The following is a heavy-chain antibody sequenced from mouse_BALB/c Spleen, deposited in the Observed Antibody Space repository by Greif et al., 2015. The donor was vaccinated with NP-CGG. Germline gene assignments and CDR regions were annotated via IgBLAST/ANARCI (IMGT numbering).Heavy chain of an antibody. J-gene: IGHJ4*01. CDR1: GYTFTSYR. D-gene: IGHD1-1*01. Sequence: EVQLQESGTVLARPGASVKMSCKASGYTFTSYRMHWVKQRPGQGLEWIGAIYPGNSDTSYNQKFKGKAKLTAVTSTSTAYMELSSLTNEDSAVYYCTSPLYGSRGGHYYAMDYWGQGTSVTVSS. V-gene: IGHV1-5*01. CDR2: IYPGNSDT. CDR3: TSPLYGSRGGHYYAMDY.